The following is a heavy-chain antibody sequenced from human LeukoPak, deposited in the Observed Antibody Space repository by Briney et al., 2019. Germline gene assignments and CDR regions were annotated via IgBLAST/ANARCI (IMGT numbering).Heavy chain of an antibody. CDR1: GGSFSGYY. CDR3: ASVNSLLQWLYY. CDR2: INHSGST. D-gene: IGHD6-19*01. Sequence: SETLSLTCAVYGGSFSGYYWSWIRQPPGKRLEWIGEINHSGSTNYNPSLKSRVTISVDTSKNQFSLKLSSVTAADTAVYYCASVNSLLQWLYYWGQGTLVTVSS. V-gene: IGHV4-34*01. J-gene: IGHJ4*02.